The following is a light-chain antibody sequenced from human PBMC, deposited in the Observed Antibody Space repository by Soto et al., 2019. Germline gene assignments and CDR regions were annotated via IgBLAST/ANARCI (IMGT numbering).Light chain of an antibody. V-gene: IGKV4-1*01. CDR1: QSVLYSSNNKNY. CDR3: XXYYSTPLT. CDR2: WAS. Sequence: DIVMTQSPDSLTVSLGERATINCKSSQSVLYSSNNKNYLAWFQQKPGQPPKLLIYWASTRESGVPDRFSGXXSGXXXXXXXXXLQAXDVXXXXXXXYYSTPLTFGGGTKVEIK. J-gene: IGKJ4*01.